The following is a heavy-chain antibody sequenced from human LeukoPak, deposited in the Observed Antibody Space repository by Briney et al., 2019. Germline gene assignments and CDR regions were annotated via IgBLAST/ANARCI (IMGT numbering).Heavy chain of an antibody. V-gene: IGHV4-34*01. CDR1: GGSFSGYY. J-gene: IGHJ4*02. CDR3: ARAANWGSHWSS. D-gene: IGHD7-27*01. CDR2: INHSGST. Sequence: SETLSLTCAVYGGSFSGYYWSWIRQPPGKGLEWIGEINHSGSTNYNPSLKSRVTISVDTSKNQFSLKLSSVTAADTAVYYCARAANWGSHWSSWGQGTLVTVSS.